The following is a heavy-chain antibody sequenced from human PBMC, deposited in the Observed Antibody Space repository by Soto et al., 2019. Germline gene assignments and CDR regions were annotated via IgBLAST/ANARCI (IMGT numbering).Heavy chain of an antibody. D-gene: IGHD1-7*01. CDR1: GGSFTSNNW. Sequence: SETLSLTCAVSGGSFTSNNWWTWVRQPPGQGLEWIGEIYRTGSTNYNPSLKSRVTISLDKSENQFSLKVTSLTAADTAVYYCTSRDPGTSVDYWGQGTLVTVSS. J-gene: IGHJ4*02. CDR2: IYRTGST. V-gene: IGHV4-4*02. CDR3: TSRDPGTSVDY.